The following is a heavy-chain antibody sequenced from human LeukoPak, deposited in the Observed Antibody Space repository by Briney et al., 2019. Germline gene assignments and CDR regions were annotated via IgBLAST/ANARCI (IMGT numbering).Heavy chain of an antibody. CDR1: GGSFSGYY. V-gene: IGHV4-34*01. CDR3: ARRPWLYRYYYYYMDV. J-gene: IGHJ6*03. CDR2: INHSGST. D-gene: IGHD3-16*02. Sequence: PSETLSLTCAVYGGSFSGYYWSWIRQPPGKGLEWIGEINHSGSTNYNPSLKSRVTISVDTSKNQFSLKLSSVTAADTGVYYCARRPWLYRYYYYYMDVWGKGTTVTVSS.